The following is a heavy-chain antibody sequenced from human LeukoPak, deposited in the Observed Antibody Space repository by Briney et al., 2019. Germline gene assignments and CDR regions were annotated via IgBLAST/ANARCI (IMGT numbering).Heavy chain of an antibody. CDR1: GGSFSGYY. V-gene: IGHV4-34*01. Sequence: PSETLSLTCAVYGGSFSGYYWSWIRQPPGKGLEWIGEINHSGSTNYNPSLKSRVTISVDTSKNQFSLKLSSVTAADTAVYYCARGWCSGGSCRYPAAYYYGIDVWGKGTTVTVSS. D-gene: IGHD2-15*01. CDR3: ARGWCSGGSCRYPAAYYYGIDV. J-gene: IGHJ6*04. CDR2: INHSGST.